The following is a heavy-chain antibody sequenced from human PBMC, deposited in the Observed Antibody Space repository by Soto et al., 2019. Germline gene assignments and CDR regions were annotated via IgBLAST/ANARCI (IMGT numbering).Heavy chain of an antibody. CDR2: IIPIFGTA. V-gene: IGHV1-69*06. CDR3: ARAQRFLEWFSDY. Sequence: SVKVSCKASGGTFSSYAISWVRQAPGQGLEWMGGIIPIFGTANYAQKFQGRVTITADKSTSTAYMELSSLRSEDTAVYYCARAQRFLEWFSDYWGQGTLVTVSS. D-gene: IGHD3-3*01. CDR1: GGTFSSYA. J-gene: IGHJ4*02.